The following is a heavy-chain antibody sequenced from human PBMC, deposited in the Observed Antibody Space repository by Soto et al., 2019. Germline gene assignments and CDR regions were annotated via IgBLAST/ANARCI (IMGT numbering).Heavy chain of an antibody. CDR1: GFTFSSYS. CDR2: ISSSSSYI. CDR3: ARQRKLRFLEWLPPDYYYGMDV. V-gene: IGHV3-21*01. J-gene: IGHJ6*02. Sequence: PGGSLRLSCAASGFTFSSYSMNWVRQAPGKGLEWVSSISSSSSYIYYADSVKGRFTISRDNAKNSLYLQMNSLRAEDTAVYYCARQRKLRFLEWLPPDYYYGMDVWGQGTTVTVSS. D-gene: IGHD3-3*01.